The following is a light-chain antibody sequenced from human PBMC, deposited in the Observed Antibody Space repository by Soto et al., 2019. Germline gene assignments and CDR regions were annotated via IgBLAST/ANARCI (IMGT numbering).Light chain of an antibody. CDR1: QSVSSIY. J-gene: IGKJ1*01. CDR2: GAS. V-gene: IGKV3-20*01. CDR3: QQYGSSGT. Sequence: VLTPSPSTLSLSPVEIATLCCRASQSVSSIYLAWYQQKPGQAPRLLIYGASNRATGIPDRFSGSGSGTDFTLTSSRLEPEDFAVYYCQQYGSSGTFGQGTKVDIK.